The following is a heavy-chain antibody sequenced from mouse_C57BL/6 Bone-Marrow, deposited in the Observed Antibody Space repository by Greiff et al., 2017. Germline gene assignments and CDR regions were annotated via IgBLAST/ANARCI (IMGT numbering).Heavy chain of an antibody. J-gene: IGHJ3*01. V-gene: IGHV3-1*01. Sequence: EVKFVEPGPGLVKPSPSLSLTCTFPGYSITSGYDWHWIRHFPVNKLEWLGYISYSGSTNYNPSLKSRISITHDTSKNHFFLKLNSVTTEDTATYDCARDLIYDGYYWFAYWGQGTLVTVSA. CDR2: ISYSGST. D-gene: IGHD2-3*01. CDR3: ARDLIYDGYYWFAY. CDR1: GYSITSGYD.